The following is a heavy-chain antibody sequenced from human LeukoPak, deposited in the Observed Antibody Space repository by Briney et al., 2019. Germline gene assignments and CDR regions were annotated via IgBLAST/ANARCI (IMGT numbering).Heavy chain of an antibody. CDR3: ARDSSSGYYFDFDY. CDR1: GFTFSSYS. Sequence: GGSLRLSCAASGFTFSSYSMNWVRQAPGKGLEWVSYISSSSSTIYYADSVKGRFTISRDNARNSLYLQMNSLRDEDTAVYYCARDSSSGYYFDFDYWGQGTLVTVSS. V-gene: IGHV3-48*02. D-gene: IGHD3-22*01. CDR2: ISSSSSTI. J-gene: IGHJ4*02.